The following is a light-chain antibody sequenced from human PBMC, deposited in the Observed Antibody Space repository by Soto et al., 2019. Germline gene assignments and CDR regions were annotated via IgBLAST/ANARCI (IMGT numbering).Light chain of an antibody. CDR3: QQYQDVRLT. J-gene: IGKJ4*01. CDR1: QDIYNF. Sequence: DIQMTQAPSSLSASVGDRVTITCQASQDIYNFLNWYQQKPGKAPKVLIYDASKLEAGVPSRFSGSGSGTDFTFTISSLQPEDVATYYCQQYQDVRLTFGGGTKV. V-gene: IGKV1-33*01. CDR2: DAS.